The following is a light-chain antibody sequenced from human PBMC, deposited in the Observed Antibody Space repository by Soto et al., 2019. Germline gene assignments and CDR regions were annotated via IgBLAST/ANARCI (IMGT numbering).Light chain of an antibody. CDR2: DAS. Sequence: DIQMTQSPSSLSASAGDRVTITCRASQGISTYLKWYQHRPGKAPKLLIFDASTLQRGVPSRFSGGGSGTEFNLTITSLQPEDFATYYCHPTYRTRTFGPGTTVHMK. J-gene: IGKJ1*01. CDR1: QGISTY. V-gene: IGKV1-39*01. CDR3: HPTYRTRT.